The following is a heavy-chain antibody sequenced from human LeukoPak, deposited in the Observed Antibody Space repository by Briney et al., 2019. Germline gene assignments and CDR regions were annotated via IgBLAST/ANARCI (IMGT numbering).Heavy chain of an antibody. Sequence: KTSETLSLTCAVYVGSFSGYYWSWIRQPPGKGLEWIGEINHSGSTNYNPSLKSRVTISVDTSKNQFSLKLSSVTAADTAVYYCARGLYSSSWYFSHFDYWGQGTLVTVSS. D-gene: IGHD6-13*01. CDR2: INHSGST. V-gene: IGHV4-34*01. CDR1: VGSFSGYY. J-gene: IGHJ4*02. CDR3: ARGLYSSSWYFSHFDY.